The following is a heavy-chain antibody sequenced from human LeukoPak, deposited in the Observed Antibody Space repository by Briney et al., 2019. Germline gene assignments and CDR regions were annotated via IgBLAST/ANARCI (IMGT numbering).Heavy chain of an antibody. CDR2: ISAYNGNT. D-gene: IGHD3-22*01. V-gene: IGHV1-18*01. CDR3: ATRDYDSSGYVGGFYFDY. CDR1: GYTFTSYD. Sequence: ASVKVSCKASGYTFTSYDINWVRQATGQGLEWMGWISAYNGNTNYAQKLQGRVTMTTDTSTSTAYMELRSLRSDDTAVYYCATRDYDSSGYVGGFYFDYWGQGTLVTVSS. J-gene: IGHJ4*02.